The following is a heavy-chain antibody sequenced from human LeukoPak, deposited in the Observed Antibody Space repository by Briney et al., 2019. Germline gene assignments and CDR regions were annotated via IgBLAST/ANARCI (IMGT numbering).Heavy chain of an antibody. D-gene: IGHD3-10*01. J-gene: IGHJ4*02. CDR3: AKARITMVRGVRGPADY. V-gene: IGHV3-23*01. Sequence: GGSLRLSCAASGFTLSSYAMSWVRQAPGKGLEWVSAISGSGGSTYYADSVKGRFTISRDNSKNTLYLQMNSLRAEDTAVYYCAKARITMVRGVRGPADYWGQGTLVTVSS. CDR1: GFTLSSYA. CDR2: ISGSGGST.